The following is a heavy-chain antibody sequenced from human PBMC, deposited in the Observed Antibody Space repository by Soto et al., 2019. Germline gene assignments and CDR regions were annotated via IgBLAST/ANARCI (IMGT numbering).Heavy chain of an antibody. J-gene: IGHJ3*02. V-gene: IGHV6-1*01. CDR3: AGVSTLVYFSSTSCGDAVDI. CDR2: TYYRSKWYN. CDR1: GDSVSSNSAS. D-gene: IGHD2-2*01. Sequence: SQTLSLTCAISGDSVSSNSASWNWIRQSPSRGLEWLGRTYYRSKWYNDYAVSVKSRITINPDTSKNQFSLQLNSVTPEDTAVNYCAGVSTLVYFSSTSCGDAVDICGPGTMVTVPS.